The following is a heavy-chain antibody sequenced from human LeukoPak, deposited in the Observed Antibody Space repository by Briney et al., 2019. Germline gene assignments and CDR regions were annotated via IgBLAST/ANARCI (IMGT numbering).Heavy chain of an antibody. D-gene: IGHD5-24*01. CDR3: ASSAGPLMATNPHNWFDP. CDR2: INYSGST. J-gene: IGHJ5*02. Sequence: TSETLSLTCTVSGGSISTYYWSWIRQPPGKGLEWIGEINYSGSTNYNPSLKSRVTISVDTSKNQFSLKLSSVTAADTAVYYCASSAGPLMATNPHNWFDPWGQGTLVTVSS. CDR1: GGSISTYY. V-gene: IGHV4-34*01.